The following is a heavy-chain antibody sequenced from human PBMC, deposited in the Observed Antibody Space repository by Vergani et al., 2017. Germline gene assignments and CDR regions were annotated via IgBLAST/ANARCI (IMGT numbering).Heavy chain of an antibody. V-gene: IGHV1-24*01. J-gene: IGHJ4*02. Sequence: QVQLVQSGAEVKKPGASVKVSCKVSGYSLTELSMHWVRQAPGKGLEWMGGFDPEDGETIYAQKFQGRVTITEDTSTDTAYMELSSLRSEDTAVYYCAASDWAMVLLYWGQGTLVTVSS. D-gene: IGHD5-18*01. CDR3: AASDWAMVLLY. CDR2: FDPEDGET. CDR1: GYSLTELS.